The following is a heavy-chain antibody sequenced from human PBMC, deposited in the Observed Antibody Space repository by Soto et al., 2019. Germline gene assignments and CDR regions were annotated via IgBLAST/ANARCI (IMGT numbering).Heavy chain of an antibody. CDR3: ARGNWNYYYGFDV. D-gene: IGHD1-20*01. CDR1: ELNIVKYY. J-gene: IGHJ6*02. V-gene: IGHV3-7*01. CDR2: IKPDGSEQ. Sequence: PGGSMRLSCTAAELNIVKYYMTWVRKKPGKGPEWVANIKPDGSEQYYVDSVKGRFTISRDNANNSLYLQMNSLRAEDTAVYFCARGNWNYYYGFDVWGQGTTVTVSS.